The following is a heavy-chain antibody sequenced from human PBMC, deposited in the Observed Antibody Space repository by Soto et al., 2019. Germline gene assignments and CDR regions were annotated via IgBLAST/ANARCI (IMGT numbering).Heavy chain of an antibody. V-gene: IGHV3-11*01. CDR2: ISSSGSTI. CDR1: GFTFSDYY. D-gene: IGHD3-3*01. Sequence: GGSLRLSCAASGFTFSDYYMSWIRQAPGKGLEWVSYISSSGSTIYYADSVKGRFTISRANAKNSLYLQMNSLRAEDTAVYYCAGQKYDFWSGYYIQNFDYWGQGTLVTVSS. CDR3: AGQKYDFWSGYYIQNFDY. J-gene: IGHJ4*02.